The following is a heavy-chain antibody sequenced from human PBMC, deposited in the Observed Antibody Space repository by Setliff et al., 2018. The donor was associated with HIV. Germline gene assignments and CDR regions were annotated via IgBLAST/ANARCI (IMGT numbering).Heavy chain of an antibody. CDR3: ATSSGNYYNEQLGYYYMDV. V-gene: IGHV4-4*07. Sequence: SETLSLTCTVSGGSISSYYWSWIRQPPGQGLEWIGYIYTSGSTNYNPSLKSRVTMSVDTSKNQFSLKLRSVTAADTAVYYCATSSGNYYNEQLGYYYMDVWGKGTTVTVSS. J-gene: IGHJ6*03. D-gene: IGHD3-10*01. CDR2: IYTSGST. CDR1: GGSISSYY.